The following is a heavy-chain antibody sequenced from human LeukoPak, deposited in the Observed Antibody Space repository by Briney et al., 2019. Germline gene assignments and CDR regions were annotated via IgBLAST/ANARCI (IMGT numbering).Heavy chain of an antibody. CDR3: VDWALTLTAFDI. CDR2: IYPSGNT. Sequence: SETLSLTCSVSGGSFSNHFWSWVRQPAGKGLEWIGRIYPSGNTNYNPSLKSRVTISVDTSKNQFSLKLSSVTAADTAVYYCVDWALTLTAFDIWGQGTMVTVSS. V-gene: IGHV4-4*07. D-gene: IGHD3/OR15-3a*01. CDR1: GGSFSNHF. J-gene: IGHJ3*02.